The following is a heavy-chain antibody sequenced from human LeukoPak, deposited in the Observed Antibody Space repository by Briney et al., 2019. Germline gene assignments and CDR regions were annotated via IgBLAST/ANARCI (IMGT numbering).Heavy chain of an antibody. D-gene: IGHD6-13*01. CDR3: ANFGWAAAGLSNY. CDR2: IRYDGSNK. J-gene: IGHJ4*02. CDR1: GFTFSSYG. V-gene: IGHV3-30*02. Sequence: QPGGSLRLSCAASGFTFSSYGMHWVRQAPGKGLEGVAFIRYDGSNKYYADSVKGRFTISRDNSKNTLYLQMNSLRAEDTAVYYCANFGWAAAGLSNYWGQGTLVTVSS.